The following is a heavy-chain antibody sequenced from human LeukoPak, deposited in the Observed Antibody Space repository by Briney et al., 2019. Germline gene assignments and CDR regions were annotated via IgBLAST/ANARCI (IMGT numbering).Heavy chain of an antibody. CDR2: IIPILGIA. Sequence: SVKVSCKASGGTFSSYAISWVRPAPGQGLEWMGRIIPILGIANYAQKFQGRVTITADKSTSTAYMELSSLRSEDTAVYYCASLYSGSQSVWFDPWGQGTLVTVSS. D-gene: IGHD1-26*01. CDR1: GGTFSSYA. CDR3: ASLYSGSQSVWFDP. V-gene: IGHV1-69*04. J-gene: IGHJ5*02.